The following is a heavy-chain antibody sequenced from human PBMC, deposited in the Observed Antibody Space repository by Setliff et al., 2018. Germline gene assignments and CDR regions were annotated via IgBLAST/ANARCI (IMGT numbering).Heavy chain of an antibody. Sequence: ASVKVSCKASGYTFTSYDINWVRQATGQGLGWMGWMNPNSGNTGYAQKFQGRVTITRNTSISTAYMELSSLRSEDTAVYYCARGIWFGGSDYYMDVWGKGTTVTVSS. CDR3: ARGIWFGGSDYYMDV. V-gene: IGHV1-8*03. CDR1: GYTFTSYD. D-gene: IGHD3-10*01. J-gene: IGHJ6*03. CDR2: MNPNSGNT.